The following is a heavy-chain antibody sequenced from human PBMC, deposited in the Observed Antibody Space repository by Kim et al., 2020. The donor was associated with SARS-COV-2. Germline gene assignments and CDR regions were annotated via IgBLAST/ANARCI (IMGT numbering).Heavy chain of an antibody. CDR2: IYASGNT. Sequence: SETLSLTCTVSGGSISTNYWGWIRQSAGKGLEWIGRIYASGNTDYNASLKSRVAMSVDTSKNQFSLELSSVTAADTAVYFCARGPPRADCGANCYLDYWGQGILVTVSA. J-gene: IGHJ4*02. V-gene: IGHV4-4*07. D-gene: IGHD2-21*01. CDR1: GGSISTNY. CDR3: ARGPPRADCGANCYLDY.